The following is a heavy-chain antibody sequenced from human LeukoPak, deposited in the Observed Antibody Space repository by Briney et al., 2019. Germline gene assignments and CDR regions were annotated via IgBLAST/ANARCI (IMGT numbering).Heavy chain of an antibody. J-gene: IGHJ6*02. CDR1: GFAFSTYG. CDR3: ARDKSSSWYGYYYYGMDV. D-gene: IGHD6-13*01. Sequence: GGSLRLSCAASGFAFSTYGMQWVRQAPGKGLEWVAVISYDGKVKHYTDSVKGRFTISRDNSRNTLYLQMNSLRAEDTAVYYCARDKSSSWYGYYYYGMDVWGQGTTVTVSS. CDR2: ISYDGKVK. V-gene: IGHV3-30*03.